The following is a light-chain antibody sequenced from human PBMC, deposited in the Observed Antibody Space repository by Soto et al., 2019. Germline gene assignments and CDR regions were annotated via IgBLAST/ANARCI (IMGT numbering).Light chain of an antibody. J-gene: IGKJ4*01. CDR1: QSVSSSF. CDR2: GAS. CDR3: QYYVSTPLT. Sequence: EIVLTQSPGTLSLSPGERATLSCRASQSVSSSFLAWYQQTPGQAPRLLIYGASNRAAGIPDRFSGSGSETDFTLTITRLEPEDFAVYYCQYYVSTPLTFGGGTKVQIK. V-gene: IGKV3-20*01.